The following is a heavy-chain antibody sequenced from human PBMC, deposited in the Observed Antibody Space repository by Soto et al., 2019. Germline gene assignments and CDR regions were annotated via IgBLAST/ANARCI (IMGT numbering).Heavy chain of an antibody. Sequence: LSLTCAVFGGSSSNSNWWTWVRQPPGKGLDWIGEIFHSGSTNYNSSLMGRVTISVDKANNQFSLKLSSVTAADTAVYYCAHRPIVGAAIWGQGTLVTVSS. CDR3: AHRPIVGAAI. V-gene: IGHV4-4*02. D-gene: IGHD1-26*01. J-gene: IGHJ4*02. CDR1: GGSSSNSNW. CDR2: IFHSGST.